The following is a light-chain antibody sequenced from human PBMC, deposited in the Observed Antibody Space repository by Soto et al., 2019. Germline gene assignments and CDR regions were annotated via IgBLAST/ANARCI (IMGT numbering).Light chain of an antibody. Sequence: EVVLTQSPVTLSLSPGERATLSCRASQGISTYLAWYQQKPGQAPRLLVYDASNRASGIPARFSGSGSGTDFTLAISSLQPEDLAVYYCQQRSNWPPQPLTFGVGTRVDVK. CDR3: QQRSNWPPQPLT. V-gene: IGKV3-11*01. J-gene: IGKJ4*01. CDR1: QGISTY. CDR2: DAS.